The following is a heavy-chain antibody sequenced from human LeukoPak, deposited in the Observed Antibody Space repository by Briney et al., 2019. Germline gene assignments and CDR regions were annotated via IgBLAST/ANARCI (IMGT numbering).Heavy chain of an antibody. CDR2: ISSSSSYI. J-gene: IGHJ4*02. Sequence: GGSLRLSCAASGFTFSSYSMKWVRQAPGKGLEWASFISSSSSYIYYADSVKGRFTISRDNAKNSLYLQMNSLRAEDTAVYYCARGTMFPYYFDYWGQGTLVTVSS. CDR1: GFTFSSYS. CDR3: ARGTMFPYYFDY. V-gene: IGHV3-21*01. D-gene: IGHD3-10*02.